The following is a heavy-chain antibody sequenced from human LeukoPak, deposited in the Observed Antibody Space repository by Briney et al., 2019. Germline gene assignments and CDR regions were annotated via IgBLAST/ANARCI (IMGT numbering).Heavy chain of an antibody. CDR3: AKQRSEVPVAASNY. CDR2: ISGSGDST. D-gene: IGHD2-2*01. CDR1: GFTFSTSA. J-gene: IGHJ4*02. Sequence: GGSLRLSCAASGFTFSTSAMSWVRQAPGKGLEWVSGISGSGDSTYYVDSVKGRFTISRDNSKSTLYLHMDSLRAEDTAIYYCAKQRSEVPVAASNYWGQGTLVTASS. V-gene: IGHV3-23*01.